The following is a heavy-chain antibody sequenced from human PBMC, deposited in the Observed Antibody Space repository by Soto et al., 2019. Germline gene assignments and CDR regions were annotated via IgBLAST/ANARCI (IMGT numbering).Heavy chain of an antibody. V-gene: IGHV1-2*02. CDR2: ISPNSDGT. CDR1: GYTFTGYY. J-gene: IGHJ4*02. CDR3: GKGRSGDVGVFY. Sequence: QVQLVQSGAEVKKSGASVKVSCKASGYTFTGYYIHWVRQAPGQGPEWMGEISPNSDGTKYAQRFQGRVTMTRDTSITTVYMELSNLSPDDTAVYYCGKGRSGDVGVFYWGQGTLVTVYS. D-gene: IGHD1-26*01.